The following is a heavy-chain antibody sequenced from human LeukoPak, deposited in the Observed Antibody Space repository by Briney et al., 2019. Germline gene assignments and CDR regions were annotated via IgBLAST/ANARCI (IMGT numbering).Heavy chain of an antibody. CDR3: ARTVPAAIRYGGTAGLDY. J-gene: IGHJ4*02. D-gene: IGHD2-2*02. V-gene: IGHV1-69*13. CDR1: GYTFTSYG. CDR2: IIPIFGTA. Sequence: ASVKVSCKASGYTFTSYGISWVRQAPGQGLEWMGGIIPIFGTANYAQKFQGRVTITADESTSTAYMELSSLRSEDTAVYYCARTVPAAIRYGGTAGLDYWGQGTLVTVSS.